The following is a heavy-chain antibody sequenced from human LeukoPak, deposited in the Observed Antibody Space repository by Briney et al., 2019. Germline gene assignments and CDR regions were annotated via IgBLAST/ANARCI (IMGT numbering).Heavy chain of an antibody. J-gene: IGHJ4*02. D-gene: IGHD1-26*01. CDR3: AKVRWELRGPFFDY. Sequence: PGGSLRLSCAASGFTFSSYAMSWVRQAPGKGLERVSAISGSGGSTYYADSVKGRFTISRDNSKNTIYAQMNSLRAEDTALYYCAKVRWELRGPFFDYWGQGTLVTVSS. CDR1: GFTFSSYA. CDR2: ISGSGGST. V-gene: IGHV3-23*01.